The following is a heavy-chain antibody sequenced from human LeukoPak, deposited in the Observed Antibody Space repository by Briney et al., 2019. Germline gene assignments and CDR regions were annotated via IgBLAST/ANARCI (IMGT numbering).Heavy chain of an antibody. V-gene: IGHV1-2*06. CDR1: GYTFTGYY. Sequence: ALVKVSCKASGYTFTGYYMHWVRQAPGQGLEWMGRINPNSGGTNYAQKFQGRVTMTRDTSISTAYMELSRLRSDDTAVYYCARGRYSSGWSTLFYWGQGTLVTVSS. J-gene: IGHJ4*02. CDR3: ARGRYSSGWSTLFY. D-gene: IGHD6-19*01. CDR2: INPNSGGT.